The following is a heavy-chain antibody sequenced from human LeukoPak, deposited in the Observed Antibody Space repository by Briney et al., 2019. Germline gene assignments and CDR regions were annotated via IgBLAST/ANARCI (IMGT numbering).Heavy chain of an antibody. J-gene: IGHJ3*02. D-gene: IGHD3-22*01. CDR1: GFTFRSYA. CDR3: ARQSGITMIVVVIDDAFDI. Sequence: PGGSLRLSCAASGFTFRSYAMHWVRQAPGKGLEWAAVISYDGSNKYYADSVKGRFTISRDNSKNTLYLEMNSLRAEDTAVYYCARQSGITMIVVVIDDAFDIWGQGTMVTVSS. V-gene: IGHV3-30*04. CDR2: ISYDGSNK.